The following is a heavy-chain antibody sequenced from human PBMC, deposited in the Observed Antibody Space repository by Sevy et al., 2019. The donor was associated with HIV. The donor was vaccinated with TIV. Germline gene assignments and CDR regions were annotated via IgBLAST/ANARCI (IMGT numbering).Heavy chain of an antibody. J-gene: IGHJ4*02. V-gene: IGHV1-2*02. CDR2: INPNNGGT. CDR1: GYTFTGYY. Sequence: ASVKVSCKASGYTFTGYYIHWLRQAPGQGLEWVGWINPNNGGTKYAQKFQGRVTMTRDTSINTAYMELSRLKSDDTAVYYCAREAQGGDAGFWGQRTLVTVSS. D-gene: IGHD3-16*01. CDR3: AREAQGGDAGF.